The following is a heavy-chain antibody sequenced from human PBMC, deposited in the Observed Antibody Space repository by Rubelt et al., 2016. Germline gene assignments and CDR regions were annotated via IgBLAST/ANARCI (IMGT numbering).Heavy chain of an antibody. J-gene: IGHJ5*02. V-gene: IGHV7-4-1*02. Sequence: QVQLVQSGSELKKPGASVKVSCKASGYSFTTFGMNWVRQAPGQGLEWMGWINTNTGNPTYAQGFTGRFVFSLDPSVSTAYLQISSLKAEDTAVYYCARDLGGSWDNWFDPWGQGTLVTVSS. CDR1: GYSFTTFG. D-gene: IGHD3-16*01. CDR2: INTNTGNP. CDR3: ARDLGGSWDNWFDP.